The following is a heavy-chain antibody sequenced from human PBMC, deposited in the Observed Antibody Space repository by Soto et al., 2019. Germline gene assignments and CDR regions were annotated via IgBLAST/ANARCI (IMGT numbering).Heavy chain of an antibody. J-gene: IGHJ6*02. CDR1: GYTFTNYW. CDR2: IYPGDSDT. V-gene: IGHV5-51*01. Sequence: GESLKISCMGSGYTFTNYWIGWVRQMPGKGPEWMGIIYPGDSDTKYNPSFQAQVTISADKSITTTYLQWSSLKASDTAIYYCAASIFYYGMDVWGQGTTVTVS. CDR3: AASIFYYGMDV.